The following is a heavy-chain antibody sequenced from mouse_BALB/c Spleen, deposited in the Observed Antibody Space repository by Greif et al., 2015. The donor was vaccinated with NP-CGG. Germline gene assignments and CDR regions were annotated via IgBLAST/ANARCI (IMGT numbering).Heavy chain of an antibody. CDR1: GFNIKDTY. D-gene: IGHD4-1*01. CDR2: IDPANGNT. CDR3: ANWDWYFDV. V-gene: IGHV14-3*02. Sequence: EVKLQESGAELVKPGASVKLSCTASGFNIKDTYMHWVKQRPEQGLEWIGRIDPANGNTKYDPKFQGKATITADTSSNTAYLQLSSLTSEDTAVYYCANWDWYFDVWGAGTPVTVSS. J-gene: IGHJ1*01.